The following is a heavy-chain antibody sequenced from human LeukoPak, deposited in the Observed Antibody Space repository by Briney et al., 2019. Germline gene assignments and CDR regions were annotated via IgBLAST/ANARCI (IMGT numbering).Heavy chain of an antibody. V-gene: IGHV1-69*05. CDR3: ARATYSSSWLKTYAFDI. D-gene: IGHD6-13*01. J-gene: IGHJ3*02. CDR2: IIPIFATA. CDR1: GGTFSSYA. Sequence: SVKVSCKASGGTFSSYAISWVRQAPGQGLEWMGRIIPIFATANYAQKFQGRVTITTDESTSTAYMGLSSLRSEDTAVYYCARATYSSSWLKTYAFDIWGQGTMVTVSS.